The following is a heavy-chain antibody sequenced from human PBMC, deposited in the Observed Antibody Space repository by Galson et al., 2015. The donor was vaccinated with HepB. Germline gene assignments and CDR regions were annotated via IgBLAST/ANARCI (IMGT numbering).Heavy chain of an antibody. CDR2: ISASNGNT. D-gene: IGHD7-27*01. Sequence: SVKVSCKASGYTFNTYGISWVRQAPGQGLEWMGWISASNGNTKYAQSLRGRVTMTTDTSTSTAYVELRSLRSDDTAVCYCARESMPGPWGDYWGQRTLVTVSS. CDR1: GYTFNTYG. J-gene: IGHJ4*02. V-gene: IGHV1-18*01. CDR3: ARESMPGPWGDY.